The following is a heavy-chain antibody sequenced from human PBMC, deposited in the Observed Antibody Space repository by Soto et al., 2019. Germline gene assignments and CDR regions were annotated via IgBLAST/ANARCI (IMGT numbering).Heavy chain of an antibody. J-gene: IGHJ4*02. CDR3: ASGPAAGRYSNSGTHDY. Sequence: PSETLSLTCAVSGYSISSGYYWGWIRQPPGKGLEWIGSIYHSGSTYYNPSLKSRVTISVDTSKNQFSLKLSSVTAADTAVYYCASGPAAGRYSNSGTHDYWGQGILVTVSS. CDR1: GYSISSGYY. V-gene: IGHV4-38-2*01. CDR2: IYHSGST. D-gene: IGHD4-4*01.